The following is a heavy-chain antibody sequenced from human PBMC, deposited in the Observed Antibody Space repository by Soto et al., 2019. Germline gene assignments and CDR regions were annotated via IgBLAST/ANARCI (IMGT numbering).Heavy chain of an antibody. CDR1: DGSISNFY. D-gene: IGHD2-2*01. V-gene: IGHV4-59*01. Sequence: PSETLSLTCTVSDGSISNFYWSWIRQPPGKGLEWIGYISSSGNTNYNPSLKSRVSISVDTSKNQFSLKLTSVTAADTAVYYCARDRYQLLGGAIWFDPWGQGTLVTVSS. J-gene: IGHJ5*02. CDR3: ARDRYQLLGGAIWFDP. CDR2: ISSSGNT.